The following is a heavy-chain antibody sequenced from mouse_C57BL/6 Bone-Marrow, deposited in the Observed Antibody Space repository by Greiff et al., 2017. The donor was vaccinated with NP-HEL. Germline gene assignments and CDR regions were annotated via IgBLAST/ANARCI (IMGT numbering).Heavy chain of an antibody. V-gene: IGHV3-6*01. CDR3: ARVSGYVPY. J-gene: IGHJ3*01. D-gene: IGHD3-2*02. CDR1: GYSITSGYY. CDR2: ISYDGSN. Sequence: DVKLVESGPGLVKPSQSLSLTCSVTGYSITSGYYWNWIRQFPGNKLEWMGYISYDGSNNYNPSLKNRISITRDTSKNQFFLKLNSVTTEDTATYYCARVSGYVPYWGQGTLVTVSA.